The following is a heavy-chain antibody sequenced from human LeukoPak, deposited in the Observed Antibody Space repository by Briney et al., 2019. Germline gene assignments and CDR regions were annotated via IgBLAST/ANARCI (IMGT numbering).Heavy chain of an antibody. CDR3: ARGVYYMDV. J-gene: IGHJ6*03. CDR1: GFTFSSYA. Sequence: GGSLRLSCAASGFTFSSYAVHWVRQAPGKGLEWVAVISYDGSNKYYADSVKGRFTISRDNSKNTLYLQMNSLRAEDTAVYYCARGVYYMDVWGKGTTVTVSS. V-gene: IGHV3-30-3*01. CDR2: ISYDGSNK.